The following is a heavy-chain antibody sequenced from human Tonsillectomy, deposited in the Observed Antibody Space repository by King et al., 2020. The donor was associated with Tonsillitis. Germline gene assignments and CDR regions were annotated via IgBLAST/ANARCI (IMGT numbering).Heavy chain of an antibody. J-gene: IGHJ6*02. CDR2: IYTSVST. D-gene: IGHD3-3*01. Sequence: QLQESGPGLVKPSETLSLTCTVSGGSISSYYWSWIRQPAGKGLEWIGRIYTSVSTNYNPSLKSRVTMSVDTSKNQFSLKLSSVTAADTAVYYCARDCDFWSGYYLYYGMDVWGQGTTVTVSS. CDR1: GGSISSYY. V-gene: IGHV4-4*07. CDR3: ARDCDFWSGYYLYYGMDV.